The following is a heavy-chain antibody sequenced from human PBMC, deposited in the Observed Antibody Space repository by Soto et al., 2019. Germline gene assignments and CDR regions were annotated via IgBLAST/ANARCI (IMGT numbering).Heavy chain of an antibody. V-gene: IGHV3-21*01. J-gene: IGHJ4*02. Sequence: EVPLVESGGGLVMPGGSLRLSCAASGFTFSSYTMNWVRQAPGKGLEWVSSISTSSSYIYYTDSVKGRFTISRDNAKNSLYLQMDSLRAEDTAVYFCARTYGSRYYFDYWGQGTLVTVSS. CDR2: ISTSSSYI. CDR1: GFTFSSYT. D-gene: IGHD3-10*01. CDR3: ARTYGSRYYFDY.